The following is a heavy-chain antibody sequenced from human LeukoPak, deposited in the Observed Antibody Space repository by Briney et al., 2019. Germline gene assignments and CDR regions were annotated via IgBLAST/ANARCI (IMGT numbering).Heavy chain of an antibody. J-gene: IGHJ4*02. CDR2: IYSGGNT. D-gene: IGHD5/OR15-5a*01. CDR1: GFTVSNNY. V-gene: IGHV3-66*01. CDR3: ASRYGTGVYNSFDY. Sequence: GGSLRLSCAASGFTVSNNYMNWVRQAPGKGLEWVSVIYSGGNTYYADSVKGRFTISRDNSKNTLYLQMNSLRVEDTAVYYCASRYGTGVYNSFDYWGQGTLVTVSS.